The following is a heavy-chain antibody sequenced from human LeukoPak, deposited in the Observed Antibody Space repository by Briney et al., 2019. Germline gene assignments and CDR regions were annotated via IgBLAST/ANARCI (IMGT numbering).Heavy chain of an antibody. Sequence: GGSLRLSCEVSGLSISNDWMSWVRQAPGKGLEWVGRVKSKAAGETTHYAAPVNGRFSISRDDSKNTLYLQMNSLKTEDTGVYYCTLIQGWGSGSYYLDYWGQGTLVTVSS. CDR3: TLIQGWGSGSYYLDY. J-gene: IGHJ4*02. V-gene: IGHV3-15*01. CDR1: GLSISNDW. CDR2: VKSKAAGETT. D-gene: IGHD3-10*01.